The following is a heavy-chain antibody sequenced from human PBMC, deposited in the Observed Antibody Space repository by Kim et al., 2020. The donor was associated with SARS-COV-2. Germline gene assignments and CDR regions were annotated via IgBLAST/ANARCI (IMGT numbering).Heavy chain of an antibody. J-gene: IGHJ4*02. V-gene: IGHV1-3*01. CDR2: INAGNGNT. Sequence: ASVKVSCKASGYTFTSYAMHWVRQAPGQRLEWMGWINAGNGNTKYSQKFQGRVTITRDTSASTAYMELSSLRSEDTAVYYCARSARRGYYDSSGYCFDYWGQGTLVTVSS. D-gene: IGHD3-22*01. CDR3: ARSARRGYYDSSGYCFDY. CDR1: GYTFTSYA.